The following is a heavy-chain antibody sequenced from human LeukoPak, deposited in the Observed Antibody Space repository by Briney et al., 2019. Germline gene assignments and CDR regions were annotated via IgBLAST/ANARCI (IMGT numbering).Heavy chain of an antibody. D-gene: IGHD6-25*01. CDR1: GFTFSSYA. J-gene: IGHJ5*02. Sequence: GGSLRLSCAASGFTFSSYAMSWVRRAPGKGLEWVSTISGSGGGTYYAGSVKGRFTISRDNSKNTLYLQMNSLRVEDTAVYYCAQEPGIAAAASWFDPWGQGTLVSVSS. V-gene: IGHV3-23*01. CDR3: AQEPGIAAAASWFDP. CDR2: ISGSGGGT.